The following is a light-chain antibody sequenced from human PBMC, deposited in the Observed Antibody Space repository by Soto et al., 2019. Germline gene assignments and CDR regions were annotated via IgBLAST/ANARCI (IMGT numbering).Light chain of an antibody. V-gene: IGLV1-44*01. CDR2: SNN. J-gene: IGLJ1*01. Sequence: QSVLAQRPSGSGTPGQRVTISCSRSSSNIGSNTVNWYQQLPGTAPKLLIYSNNQRPSGVPDRFSGSKSGTSASLAISGLQSEDEADYYCAAWDDSLNGYVFGTGTKVTVL. CDR1: SSNIGSNT. CDR3: AAWDDSLNGYV.